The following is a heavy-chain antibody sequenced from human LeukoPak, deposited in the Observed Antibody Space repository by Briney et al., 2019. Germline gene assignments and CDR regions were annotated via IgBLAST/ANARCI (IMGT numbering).Heavy chain of an antibody. Sequence: SETLSLTCTVSGGSISSSSYYWGWLRQPPGMGLEWIGSIYYSGSTYYNPSLKSRVTISVDTSKNQFSLKLSSVTAADTAVYDCARGGYHYGEFYYWGQGTLVTVSS. V-gene: IGHV4-39*07. CDR2: IYYSGST. CDR3: ARGGYHYGEFYY. D-gene: IGHD5-12*01. J-gene: IGHJ4*02. CDR1: GGSISSSSYY.